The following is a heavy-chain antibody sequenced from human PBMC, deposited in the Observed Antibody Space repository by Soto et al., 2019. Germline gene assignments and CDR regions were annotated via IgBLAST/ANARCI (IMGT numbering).Heavy chain of an antibody. CDR1: GGSISSYY. CDR3: ARGQGDSGYDHGGNDYGDSYYYGMDV. Sequence: PSETLSLTCTVSGGSISSYYWSWIRQPPGKGLEWIGYIYYSGSTNYNPSLKSRVTISVDTSKNQFSLKLSSVTAADTAVYYCARGQGDSGYDHGGNDYGDSYYYGMDVWGQGTTVTVSS. D-gene: IGHD5-12*01. CDR2: IYYSGST. V-gene: IGHV4-59*01. J-gene: IGHJ6*02.